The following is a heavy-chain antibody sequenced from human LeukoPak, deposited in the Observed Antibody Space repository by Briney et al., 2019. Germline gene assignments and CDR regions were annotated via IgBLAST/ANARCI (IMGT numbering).Heavy chain of an antibody. CDR1: GFTFSSFA. V-gene: IGHV3-23*01. D-gene: IGHD4-17*01. CDR2: ISGSGGST. J-gene: IGHJ4*02. CDR3: ARGYGDYGHSDY. Sequence: GGSLRLSCAASGFTFSSFAMSWVRQAPGKGLEWVSAISGSGGSTYYADSVKGRFTISRDNSKNTLYLQMNSLRAEDTAVYYCARGYGDYGHSDYWGQGTLVTVSS.